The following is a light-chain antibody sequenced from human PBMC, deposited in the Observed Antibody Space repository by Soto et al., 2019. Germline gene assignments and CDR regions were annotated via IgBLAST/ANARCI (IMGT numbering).Light chain of an antibody. CDR3: MPGTPGLFT. V-gene: IGKV2-30*02. Sequence: DVVMTQSPLSLPVTLGQPASISCRSGQSLVHSDGNTYLSWFQQRPGQSPRRLIYKVSNRDSGVPDRFSGSGSGTDFTLQTSRVEAEFVGVYYCMPGTPGLFTFGPGTKVDIK. CDR1: QSLVHSDGNTY. J-gene: IGKJ3*01. CDR2: KVS.